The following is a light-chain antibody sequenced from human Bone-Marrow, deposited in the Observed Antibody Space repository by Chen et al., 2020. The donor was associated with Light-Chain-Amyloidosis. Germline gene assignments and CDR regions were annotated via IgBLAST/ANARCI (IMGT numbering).Light chain of an antibody. J-gene: IGLJ3*02. V-gene: IGLV3-21*02. CDR2: DDS. Sequence: SYVLTQPSSVAVAPGQTATIACGGNNIGSTSVHWYQQTPGQAPLLVVYDDSDRPSGIPERLSCSNSGNTATLTISMVEAGDEADYYCHVWDRSSDRPVFGGGTTLTVL. CDR3: HVWDRSSDRPV. CDR1: NIGSTS.